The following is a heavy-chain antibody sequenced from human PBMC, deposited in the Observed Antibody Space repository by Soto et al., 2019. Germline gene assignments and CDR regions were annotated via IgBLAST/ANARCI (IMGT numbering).Heavy chain of an antibody. CDR2: INRRGVT. CDR3: SRDAAGINSYYTDF. J-gene: IGHJ4*02. D-gene: IGHD3-22*01. Sequence: QVPGKGLEWVAYINRRGVTHYADSVEGRFSISRDNAQSALFLQMLSLRDEDTAVYYCSRDAAGINSYYTDFWGQGILFTVPS. V-gene: IGHV3-48*02.